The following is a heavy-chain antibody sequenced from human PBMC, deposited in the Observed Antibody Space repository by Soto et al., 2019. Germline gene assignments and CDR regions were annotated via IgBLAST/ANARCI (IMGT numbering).Heavy chain of an antibody. CDR3: AALLWFGDFHFDH. CDR2: IYHSGST. Sequence: SETLSLTCAVSGGSISSSNWWSWVRQPPGKGLEWIGEIYHSGSTNYNPSLKSRVTISVDKSKNKFSLKLSSVTAADTAVYYCAALLWFGDFHFDHWGQGTLVTVSS. J-gene: IGHJ4*02. CDR1: GGSISSSNW. D-gene: IGHD3-10*01. V-gene: IGHV4-4*02.